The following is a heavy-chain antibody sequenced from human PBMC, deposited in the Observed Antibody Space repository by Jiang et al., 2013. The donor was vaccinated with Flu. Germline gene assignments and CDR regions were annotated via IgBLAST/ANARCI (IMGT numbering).Heavy chain of an antibody. CDR3: ARDEYCGGDCFPNYYYYGMDV. D-gene: IGHD2-21*02. Sequence: SGAEVKKPGSSVKVSCKASGGTFNNYAISWVRQAPGQGLEWMGGIIPMFGTANYAQKFQGRVTITADKSTRTAYMELSSLRSEDTAVYYCARDEYCGGDCFPNYYYYGMDVWGQGTTVTV. CDR1: GGTFNNYA. CDR2: IIPMFGTA. V-gene: IGHV1-69*06. J-gene: IGHJ6*02.